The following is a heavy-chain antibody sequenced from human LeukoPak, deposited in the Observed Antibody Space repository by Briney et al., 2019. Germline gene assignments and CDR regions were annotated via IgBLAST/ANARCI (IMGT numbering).Heavy chain of an antibody. CDR2: INHSGST. J-gene: IGHJ4*02. D-gene: IGHD3-22*01. V-gene: IGHV4-34*01. Sequence: NWVRQPPGEGLEWIGEINHSGSTNYNPSLKSRVTISVDTSKNQFSLKLSSVTAADTAVYYCARDSSGYPFDYWGQGTLVTVSS. CDR3: ARDSSGYPFDY.